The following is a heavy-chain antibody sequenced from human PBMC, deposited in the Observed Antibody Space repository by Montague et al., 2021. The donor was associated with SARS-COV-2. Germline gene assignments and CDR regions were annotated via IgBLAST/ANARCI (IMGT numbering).Heavy chain of an antibody. V-gene: IGHV3-30-3*01. CDR2: ISYDGSNK. Sequence: SLRLSCAASRFTFSSYAMHWVRQAPGKGLEWVAVISYDGSNKYYADSVKGRFTISRDNSKNTLYLQMNSLRAEDTAVYYCAREQPLYDAFDIWGQGTMVTVSS. CDR1: RFTFSSYA. CDR3: AREQPLYDAFDI. D-gene: IGHD6-13*01. J-gene: IGHJ3*02.